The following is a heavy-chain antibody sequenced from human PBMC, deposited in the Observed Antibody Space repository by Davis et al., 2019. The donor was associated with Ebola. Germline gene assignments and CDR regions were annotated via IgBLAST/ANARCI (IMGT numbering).Heavy chain of an antibody. D-gene: IGHD4-17*01. J-gene: IGHJ4*02. V-gene: IGHV4-30-4*07. CDR2: IYYSGST. CDR3: ARAQQINGDRIIYEGLGLDY. Sequence: MPSETLSLTCAVSGGSISSGGYSWSWIRQPPGKGLEWIGYIYYSGSTYYNPSLKSRVTISLDTFKNQFSLKLTSVTAADTAVYYCARAQQINGDRIIYEGLGLDYWGQGTLVTVSS. CDR1: GGSISSGGYS.